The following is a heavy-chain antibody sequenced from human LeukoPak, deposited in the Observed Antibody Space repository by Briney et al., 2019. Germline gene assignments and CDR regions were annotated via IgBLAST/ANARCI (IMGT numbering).Heavy chain of an antibody. CDR2: ISSSSSTI. CDR1: GFTFSSYS. Sequence: PGGSLRLSCAASGFTFSSYSMNWVRQAPGKGLEWVSYISSSSSTIYYADSVKGRFTISRDNAKNSLYPQMNSLRAEDTAVYYCARAYYYYMDVWGKGTTVTVSS. J-gene: IGHJ6*03. CDR3: ARAYYYYMDV. V-gene: IGHV3-48*01.